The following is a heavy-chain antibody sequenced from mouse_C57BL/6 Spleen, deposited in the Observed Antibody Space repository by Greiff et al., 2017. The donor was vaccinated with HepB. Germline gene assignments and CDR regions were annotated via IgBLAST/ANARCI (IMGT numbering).Heavy chain of an antibody. Sequence: EVHLVESGGGLVKPGGSLKLSCAASGFTFSSYAMSWVRQTPEKRLEWVATISDGGSYTYYPDNVKGRFTISRDNAKNNLYLQMSHLKSEDTAMYYCARDRETAQATPFAYWGQGTLVTVSA. V-gene: IGHV5-4*01. CDR3: ARDRETAQATPFAY. CDR1: GFTFSSYA. D-gene: IGHD3-2*02. J-gene: IGHJ3*01. CDR2: ISDGGSYT.